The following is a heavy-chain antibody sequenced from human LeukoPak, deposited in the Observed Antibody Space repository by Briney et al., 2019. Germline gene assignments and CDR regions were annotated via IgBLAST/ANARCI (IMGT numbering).Heavy chain of an antibody. CDR2: ISGSGGST. D-gene: IGHD6-19*01. CDR1: GFTFSSYA. CDR3: AKDSFKAVAGSFDY. V-gene: IGHV3-23*01. Sequence: KPGGSLRLSCAASGFTFSSYAVSWVRQAPGKGLEWVSAISGSGGSTYYADSVKGRFTISRDNSKNTLYLQMNSLRAEDTAVYYCAKDSFKAVAGSFDYWGQGTLVTVSS. J-gene: IGHJ4*02.